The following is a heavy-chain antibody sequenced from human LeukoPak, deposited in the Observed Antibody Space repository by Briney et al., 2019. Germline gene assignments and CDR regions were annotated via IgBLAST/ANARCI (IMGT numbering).Heavy chain of an antibody. CDR1: GFTFSSYS. D-gene: IGHD3-16*01. Sequence: PGGSLRLSCAASGFTFSSYSVNWVRQAPGKGLEWVSYISSSGSTIYYPDSVKGRFTISRDNAENSLYLQMNSLRAEDTAVYYCARRGNDVDYWGQGTLVTVSS. V-gene: IGHV3-48*01. CDR3: ARRGNDVDY. CDR2: ISSSGSTI. J-gene: IGHJ4*02.